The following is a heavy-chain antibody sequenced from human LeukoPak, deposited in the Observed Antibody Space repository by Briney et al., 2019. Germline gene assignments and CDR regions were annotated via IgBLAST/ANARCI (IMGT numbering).Heavy chain of an antibody. D-gene: IGHD3-10*01. CDR3: TREPQSTYYYGSGSPVEDY. CDR2: IRSKAYGGTT. CDR1: GFTFGDYA. V-gene: IGHV3-49*04. J-gene: IGHJ4*02. Sequence: GGSLRLFCTASGFTFGDYAMSWVRQAPGKGLEWVGFIRSKAYGGTTEYAASVKGRFTISRDDSKSIAYLQMNSLKTEDTAVYYCTREPQSTYYYGSGSPVEDYWGQGTLVTVSS.